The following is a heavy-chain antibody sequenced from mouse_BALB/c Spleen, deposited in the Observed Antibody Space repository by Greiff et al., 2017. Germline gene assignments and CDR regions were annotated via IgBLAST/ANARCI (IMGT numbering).Heavy chain of an antibody. J-gene: IGHJ4*01. Sequence: VKLVESGPGLVAPSQSLSITCTVSGFSLTGYGVTWVRQPPGKGLEWLGMIWGDGSTDYNSALKSRLSISKDNSKSQVFLKMNSLQTEDTARYYCARDWPYYYGSSYHYYAMDDWGQGTSVTVSS. D-gene: IGHD1-1*01. V-gene: IGHV2-6-7*01. CDR1: GFSLTGYG. CDR3: ARDWPYYYGSSYHYYAMDD. CDR2: IWGDGST.